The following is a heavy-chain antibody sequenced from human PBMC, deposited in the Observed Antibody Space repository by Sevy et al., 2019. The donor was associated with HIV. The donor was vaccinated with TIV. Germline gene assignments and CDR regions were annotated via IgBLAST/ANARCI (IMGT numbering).Heavy chain of an antibody. V-gene: IGHV3-15*01. D-gene: IGHD5-12*01. CDR2: IKSKTDGGTI. J-gene: IGHJ6*02. Sequence: GGSLRLSCAASGFTFSSAWMSWVRLAPGKGLEWVGRIKSKTDGGTIDYAAPVKGRFTISREDSKNTLYLQMNSLKNEDTAVYYCITDPGYRGYDEEVINYYYYGMDVWGQGTTVTVSS. CDR1: GFTFSSAW. CDR3: ITDPGYRGYDEEVINYYYYGMDV.